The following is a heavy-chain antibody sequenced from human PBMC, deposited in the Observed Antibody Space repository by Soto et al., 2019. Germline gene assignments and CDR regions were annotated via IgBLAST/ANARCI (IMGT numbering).Heavy chain of an antibody. V-gene: IGHV3-23*01. J-gene: IGHJ6*02. Sequence: AGGSLRLSFSAPWFPFSSFSMNRVPPAPREGVGGVPAISGRGGSTYYAASVRARFTIPRDNSRNTLYLQMNSLRAEDTAVYYCAKDRAAAGSYGMDVWGQGTTVTVSS. CDR2: ISGRGGST. D-gene: IGHD6-13*01. CDR3: AKDRAAAGSYGMDV. CDR1: WFPFSSFS.